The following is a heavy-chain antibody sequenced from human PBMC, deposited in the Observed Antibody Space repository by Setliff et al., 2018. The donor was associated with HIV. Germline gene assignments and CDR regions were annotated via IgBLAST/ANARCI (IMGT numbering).Heavy chain of an antibody. D-gene: IGHD4-17*01. CDR2: IYHAGNT. V-gene: IGHV4-38-2*02. J-gene: IGHJ3*02. CDR3: ARGTTLNVVPDASDI. CDR1: GYSISSGYY. Sequence: PSETLSLTCIVSGYSISSGYYWGWIRQPPGKGLEWIGTIYHAGNTYYNPSLKSRVTISVDTSKNQISLRLNSLTAADTAVYYCARGTTLNVVPDASDIWGQGTMVTVSS.